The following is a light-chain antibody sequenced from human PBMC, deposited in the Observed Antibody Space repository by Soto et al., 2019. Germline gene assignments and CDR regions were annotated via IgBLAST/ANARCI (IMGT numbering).Light chain of an antibody. V-gene: IGKV3-20*01. CDR2: GAS. CDR3: QQYGSSPPIT. Sequence: ELVSTQSPGTLSLSPGERATLSCRASQSVSSNYLAWYHHKPGQAPRLLIYGASSRATGIPDRLSGSGSGTDFTLTISRLEPADFAVYYCQQYGSSPPITFGQGTRLEIK. CDR1: QSVSSNY. J-gene: IGKJ5*01.